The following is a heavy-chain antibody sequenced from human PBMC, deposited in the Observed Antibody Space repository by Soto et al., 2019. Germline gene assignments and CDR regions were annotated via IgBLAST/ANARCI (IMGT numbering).Heavy chain of an antibody. D-gene: IGHD4-17*01. J-gene: IGHJ2*01. V-gene: IGHV1-69*08. CDR2: IIPALGTA. CDR3: ARPAFGDYWYFDL. CDR1: GGTFSSHT. Sequence: QDQLVQSGAEVKKPGSSVKVSCKASGGTFSSHTFSWVRQAPGQGLEWMGRIIPALGTATYAQKFQGRVTITADESATKVYMELNSLRSEDTAVYFCARPAFGDYWYFDLWGRGTLVTVSS.